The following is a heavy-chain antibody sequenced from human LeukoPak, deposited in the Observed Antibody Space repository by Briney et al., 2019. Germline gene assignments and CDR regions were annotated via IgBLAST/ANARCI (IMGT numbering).Heavy chain of an antibody. CDR2: IYTRGST. Sequence: SQTLSLTCTVSGGSISSYYWSWIRQPAGKGLEWIGRIYTRGSTNYNPSLKSRVTMSVDTSKNQFSLKLSSVTAADTAVYYCAREWVYYDSSGYYSSFDYWGQGTLVTVSS. V-gene: IGHV4-4*07. CDR1: GGSISSYY. CDR3: AREWVYYDSSGYYSSFDY. D-gene: IGHD3-22*01. J-gene: IGHJ4*02.